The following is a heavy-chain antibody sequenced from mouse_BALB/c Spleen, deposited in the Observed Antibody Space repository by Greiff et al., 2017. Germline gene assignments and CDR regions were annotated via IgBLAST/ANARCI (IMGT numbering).Heavy chain of an antibody. CDR1: GYSITSGYY. D-gene: IGHD1-1*01. CDR3: ASSNYYGSSYGY. Sequence: EVKLQESGPGLVKPSQSLSLTCSVTGYSITSGYYWNWIRQFPGNKLEWMGYISYDGSNNYNPSLKNRISITRDTSKNQFFLKLNSVTTEDTATYYCASSNYYGSSYGYWGQGTTLTVSS. J-gene: IGHJ2*01. CDR2: ISYDGSN. V-gene: IGHV3-6*02.